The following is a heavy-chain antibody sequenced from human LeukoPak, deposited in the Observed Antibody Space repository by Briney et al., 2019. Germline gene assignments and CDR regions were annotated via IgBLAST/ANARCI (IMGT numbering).Heavy chain of an antibody. D-gene: IGHD6-19*01. CDR2: ISYDGSNK. CDR3: ARDPASSGWYAQWFDP. CDR1: GFTFSSYA. V-gene: IGHV3-30*04. J-gene: IGHJ5*02. Sequence: AWGSLRLSCAASGFTFSSYAMHWVRQAPGKGLEWVAVISYDGSNKYYADSVKGRFTISRDNSKNTLYLQMNSLRAEDTAVYYCARDPASSGWYAQWFDPWGQGTLVTVSS.